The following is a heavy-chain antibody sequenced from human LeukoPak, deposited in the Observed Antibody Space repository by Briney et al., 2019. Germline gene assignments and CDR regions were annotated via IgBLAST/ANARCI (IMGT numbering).Heavy chain of an antibody. V-gene: IGHV3-9*01. J-gene: IGHJ4*02. CDR2: ISWNSGSI. CDR1: GFTYDDYP. CDR3: ASSLGPLTEY. D-gene: IGHD3-16*01. Sequence: GGSVRLSCAASGFTYDDYPMHWVRQAPGKGLEWVSGISWNSGSIDYADSVKGRFTISRDNTKNTLYLQMNSLRAEDTAVYYCASSLGPLTEYWGQGTLVTVSS.